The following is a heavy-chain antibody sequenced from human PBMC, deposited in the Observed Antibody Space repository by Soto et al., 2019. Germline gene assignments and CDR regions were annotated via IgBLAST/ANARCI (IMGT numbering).Heavy chain of an antibody. J-gene: IGHJ4*02. CDR1: GGTFSSSA. CDR3: ARASEWMGNVDY. CDR2: IIPIFGTA. Sequence: ASVKVSCKASGGTFSSSAISWVRQAPGQGLEWMGGIIPIFGTANYAQKFQGRVTITADKSTSTAYMELSSLRSEDTAVYYCARASEWMGNVDYWGQGALVTVSS. D-gene: IGHD6-19*01. V-gene: IGHV1-69*06.